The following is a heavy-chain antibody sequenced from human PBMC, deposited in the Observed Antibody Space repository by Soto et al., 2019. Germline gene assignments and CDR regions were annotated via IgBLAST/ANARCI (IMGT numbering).Heavy chain of an antibody. CDR1: GGTFSSYA. V-gene: IGHV1-69*12. CDR3: ASPSGGSCYACYYGMDV. D-gene: IGHD2-15*01. J-gene: IGHJ6*02. Sequence: QVQLVQSGAEVKKPGSSVKVSCKASGGTFSSYAISWVRQAPGQGLEWMGGTIPIFGTANYAQKFQGRVTITADESTSTAYMELSSLRSEDTAVYYCASPSGGSCYACYYGMDVWGQGTTVTVSS. CDR2: TIPIFGTA.